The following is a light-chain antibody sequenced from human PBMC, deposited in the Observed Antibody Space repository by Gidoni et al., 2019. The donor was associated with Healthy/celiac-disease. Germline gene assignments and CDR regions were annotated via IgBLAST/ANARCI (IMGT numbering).Light chain of an antibody. CDR3: HQYYSSPWT. J-gene: IGKJ1*01. CDR1: QSVLYTSNNKNY. Sequence: DIVMTQSPDYLAVSLGERATINCKSSQSVLYTSNNKNYLAWYQQKPGQPPKLLIYWASTRESGVPDRFSGSGSGTDFTLTISSLQAEDVAVYFCHQYYSSPWTFGQGTKVEFK. V-gene: IGKV4-1*01. CDR2: WAS.